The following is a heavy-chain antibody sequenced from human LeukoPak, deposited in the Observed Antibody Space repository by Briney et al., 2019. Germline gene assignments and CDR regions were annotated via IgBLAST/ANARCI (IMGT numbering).Heavy chain of an antibody. J-gene: IGHJ4*02. CDR3: AKDSPITGTTY. CDR2: ISSSSSYI. CDR1: GFTSSSYS. Sequence: GGSLRLSCAASGFTSSSYSMNWVRQAPGKGLEWVSSISSSSSYIYYADSVKGRFTISRDNSKNTLYLQMNSLRAEDTAVYYCAKDSPITGTTYWGQGTLVTVSS. V-gene: IGHV3-21*04. D-gene: IGHD1-7*01.